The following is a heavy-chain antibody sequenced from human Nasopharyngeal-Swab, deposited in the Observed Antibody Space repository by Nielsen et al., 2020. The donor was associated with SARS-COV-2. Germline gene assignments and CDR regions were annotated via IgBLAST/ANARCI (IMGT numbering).Heavy chain of an antibody. V-gene: IGHV3-48*02. CDR2: TSGSSSTM. Sequence: VRQMPGKGLEWISYTSGSSSTMYYADSVKGRFTISRDNANNSLYLQMRSLRDEDTAFYYCVAGNYNFDYWGQGTLVTVSS. J-gene: IGHJ4*02. CDR3: VAGNYNFDY. D-gene: IGHD6-19*01.